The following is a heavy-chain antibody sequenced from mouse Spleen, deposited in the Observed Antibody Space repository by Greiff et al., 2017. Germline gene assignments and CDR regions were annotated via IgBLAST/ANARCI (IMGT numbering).Heavy chain of an antibody. CDR3: TRGGTTMVAHYAMDY. V-gene: IGHV1-15*01. D-gene: IGHD1-1*01. CDR2: IDPETGGT. CDR1: GYTFTDYE. J-gene: IGHJ4*01. Sequence: QVQLQQSGAELVRPGASVTLSCKASGYTFTDYEMHWVKQTPVHGLEWIGAIDPETGGTAYNQKFKGKAILTADKSSSTAYMELRSLTSEDSAVYYCTRGGTTMVAHYAMDYWGQGTSVTVSS.